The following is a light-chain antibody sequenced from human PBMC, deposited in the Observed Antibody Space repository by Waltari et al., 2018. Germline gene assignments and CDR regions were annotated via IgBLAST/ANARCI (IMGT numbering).Light chain of an antibody. J-gene: IGKJ1*01. CDR3: QHYLRIPVA. CDR2: GAF. CDR1: QSIGSS. Sequence: EIVLTQSPGTLSLSPGERATLSCRASQSIGSSLAWYQQRPGQAPMLLIYGAFIRATGVADRFSGSGSGTDFSLTISRLEPEDFAVYYCQHYLRIPVAFGLGTKVEIK. V-gene: IGKV3-20*01.